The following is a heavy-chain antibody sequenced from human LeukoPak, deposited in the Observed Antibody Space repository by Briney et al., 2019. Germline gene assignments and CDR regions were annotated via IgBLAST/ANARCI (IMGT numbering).Heavy chain of an antibody. CDR1: GGSISGYY. D-gene: IGHD3-10*01. J-gene: IGHJ5*02. CDR3: ARGDTMLRVVVDEIDP. CDR2: IHHSGST. Sequence: SETLSLTCTVSGGSISGYYWTWIRQPPGKGLEWIGFIHHSGSTKYNPSLKSRVTISLDTSRNQFSLRLSSVTAVDTAVYYCARGDTMLRVVVDEIDPWGQGTLVTVSS. V-gene: IGHV4-59*01.